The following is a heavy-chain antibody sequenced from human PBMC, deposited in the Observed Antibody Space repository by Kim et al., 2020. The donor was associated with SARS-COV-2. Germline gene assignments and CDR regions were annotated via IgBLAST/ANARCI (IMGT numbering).Heavy chain of an antibody. CDR3: ARVFPGLADYYGMDV. J-gene: IGHJ6*02. CDR1: GGSISSYY. Sequence: SETLSLTCTVSGGSISSYYWSWIRQPPGKGLEWIGYIYYSGSTNYNPSLKSRVTISVDTSKNQFSLKLSSVTAADTAVYYCARVFPGLADYYGMDVWGQGTTHRLL. CDR2: IYYSGST. V-gene: IGHV4-59*01. D-gene: IGHD7-27*01.